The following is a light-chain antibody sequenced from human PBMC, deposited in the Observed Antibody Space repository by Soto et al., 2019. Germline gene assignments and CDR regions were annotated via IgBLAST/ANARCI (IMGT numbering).Light chain of an antibody. Sequence: EIVMTQSPATLSVSPVERATLSCRASQSVSSNLAWYQQKPCQAPRLLIYASSSRATGIPDRFSGSGSGTDFTLTISRLEPEDFAVYYCQQYGSSGTFGQGTKVDIK. V-gene: IGKV3-20*01. J-gene: IGKJ1*01. CDR2: ASS. CDR1: QSVSSN. CDR3: QQYGSSGT.